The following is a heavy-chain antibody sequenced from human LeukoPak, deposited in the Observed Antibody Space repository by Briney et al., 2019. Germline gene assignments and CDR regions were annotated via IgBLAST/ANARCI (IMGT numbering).Heavy chain of an antibody. CDR3: ARVVYGSSWVDY. Sequence: PGRSLRLSCAASGFTFSSYGMYWVRQAPGKGLEWVAVIWYDGSNKYYADSVKGRFTISRDNSKNTLYLQMNSLRAEDTAVYYCARVVYGSSWVDYWGQGTLVTVSS. CDR2: IWYDGSNK. J-gene: IGHJ4*02. CDR1: GFTFSSYG. V-gene: IGHV3-33*07. D-gene: IGHD6-13*01.